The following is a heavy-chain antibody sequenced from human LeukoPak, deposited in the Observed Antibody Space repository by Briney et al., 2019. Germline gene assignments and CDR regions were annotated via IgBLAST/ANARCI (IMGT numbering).Heavy chain of an antibody. CDR1: GFTFSSYT. D-gene: IGHD4-23*01. CDR2: ISGSGGST. V-gene: IGHV3-23*01. Sequence: PGGSLRLSCAASGFTFSSYTMSWVRQAPGKGLEWVSGISGSGGSTYYADSVKGRFTISRDNSKNTLYLQMNSLRAEDTAVYYCAKDKDDYGGNSVDYWGQGTLVTVSS. CDR3: AKDKDDYGGNSVDY. J-gene: IGHJ4*02.